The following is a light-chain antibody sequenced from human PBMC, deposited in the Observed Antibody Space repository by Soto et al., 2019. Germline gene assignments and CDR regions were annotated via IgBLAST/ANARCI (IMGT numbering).Light chain of an antibody. Sequence: DIQLTQSPSILSASVGDRVTITCRASENIYAYLAWYQQKPGEAPKLLIYWASTLVSGVPSRFTGGESGTEFTLTISDLQPDDFATYFCQQYSAYPLTFGGVTKVDVK. CDR2: WAS. CDR3: QQYSAYPLT. CDR1: ENIYAY. V-gene: IGKV1-5*03. J-gene: IGKJ4*01.